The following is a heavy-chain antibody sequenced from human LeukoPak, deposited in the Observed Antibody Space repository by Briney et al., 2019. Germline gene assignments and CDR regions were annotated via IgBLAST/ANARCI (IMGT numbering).Heavy chain of an antibody. CDR3: ARRDYGSLYYYYGMDV. Sequence: GSLKISCKGSGYSFTSYWIGWVRQMPGKGLEWMGIIYPGDSDTRNSPSFQGQVTISADKSISTAYLQWSSLKASDTAMYYCARRDYGSLYYYYGMDVWGKGTTVTVSS. D-gene: IGHD3-16*01. J-gene: IGHJ6*04. V-gene: IGHV5-51*01. CDR1: GYSFTSYW. CDR2: IYPGDSDT.